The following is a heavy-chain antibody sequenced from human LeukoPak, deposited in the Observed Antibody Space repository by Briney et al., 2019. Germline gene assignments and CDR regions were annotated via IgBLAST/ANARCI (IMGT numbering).Heavy chain of an antibody. J-gene: IGHJ5*02. Sequence: SETLSLTCTVSGCSISSYYWSWIRQPPGKGLEWIGYIYYSGSTNYNPSLKSRVTISVDTSKNQFSLKLSSVTAADTAVYYCARQLYCGGDCSNWFDPWGQGTLVTVSS. D-gene: IGHD2-21*02. V-gene: IGHV4-59*08. CDR1: GCSISSYY. CDR2: IYYSGST. CDR3: ARQLYCGGDCSNWFDP.